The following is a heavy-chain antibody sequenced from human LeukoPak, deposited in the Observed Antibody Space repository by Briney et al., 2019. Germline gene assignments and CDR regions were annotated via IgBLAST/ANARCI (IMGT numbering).Heavy chain of an antibody. CDR1: GYTFTSYY. J-gene: IGHJ4*02. CDR3: ARDMYYYDSSGYSFAAY. CDR2: INPSGGST. D-gene: IGHD3-22*01. Sequence: GASVKVSCKASGYTFTSYYMHWVRQAPGQGLEWMGIINPSGGSTSYAQKFQGRVSMTRDTSTSTVYMELSSLRSEDTAVYYCARDMYYYDSSGYSFAAYWGQGTLDTVSS. V-gene: IGHV1-46*01.